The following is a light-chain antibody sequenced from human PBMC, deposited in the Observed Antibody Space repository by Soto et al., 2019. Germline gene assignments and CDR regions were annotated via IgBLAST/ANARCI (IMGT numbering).Light chain of an antibody. J-gene: IGKJ1*01. Sequence: IQMTQSPSSLSASVGDRVTIACRASQSISSYLNWYQQKPGQAPKLLMYTVSTLQSGVPLRFSGSGSGTDFTLTISSLQPEDSATYYCQQSYSAPRTFGQGTKVEIK. CDR3: QQSYSAPRT. CDR1: QSISSY. V-gene: IGKV1-39*01. CDR2: TVS.